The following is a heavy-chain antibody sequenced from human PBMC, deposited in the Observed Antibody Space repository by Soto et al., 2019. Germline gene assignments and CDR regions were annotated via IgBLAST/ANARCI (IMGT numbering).Heavy chain of an antibody. CDR1: GFTVSNTY. D-gene: IGHD2-2*01. J-gene: IGHJ5*02. CDR3: ARALPVAKGGFDP. V-gene: IGHV3-53*02. CDR2: IYTAGGT. Sequence: EVQLVETGGGLIQPGGSLRLSCAASGFTVSNTYMTWVRQPPGKGLEGVSVIYTAGGTNYADSVKGRFIISRDNSTNTLYLQMNSLRAEDTAVYYCARALPVAKGGFDPWGQGTLVTVSS.